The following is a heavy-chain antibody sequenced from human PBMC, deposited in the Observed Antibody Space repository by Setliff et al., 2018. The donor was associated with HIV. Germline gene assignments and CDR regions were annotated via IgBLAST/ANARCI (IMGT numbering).Heavy chain of an antibody. D-gene: IGHD3-3*01. CDR3: VKGDNFWTGYSKYFEFDP. Sequence: RLSCAASGFTFTISWMNWVRQAPGKGLEWVANINPDGSHRDYVDSVKGRFTISRDNAKNSLYLQMNSLRAEDTAIYYCVKGDNFWTGYSKYFEFDPWGHGTRVTVSS. CDR1: GFTFTISW. J-gene: IGHJ5*02. V-gene: IGHV3-7*01. CDR2: INPDGSHR.